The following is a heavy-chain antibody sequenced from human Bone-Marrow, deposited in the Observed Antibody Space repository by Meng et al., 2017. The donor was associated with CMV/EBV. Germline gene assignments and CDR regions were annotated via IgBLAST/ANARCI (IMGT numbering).Heavy chain of an antibody. CDR1: GGSISSSSYY. CDR3: ARGVATVTTYSPIYFDY. Sequence: SETLSLTCTVSGGSISSSSYYWGWIRQPPGKGLEWIGSIYYSGSTYYNPSLKSRVTISVDTSKNQFSLKLSSVTAADTAVYYCARGVATVTTYSPIYFDYWGQGTLVTVYS. CDR2: IYYSGST. D-gene: IGHD4-17*01. J-gene: IGHJ4*02. V-gene: IGHV4-39*07.